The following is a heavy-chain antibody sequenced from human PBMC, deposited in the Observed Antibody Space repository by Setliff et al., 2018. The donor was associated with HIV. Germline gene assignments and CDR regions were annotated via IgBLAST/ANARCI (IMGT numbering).Heavy chain of an antibody. V-gene: IGHV3-21*01. CDR3: ARAASRYGSGSFYFDY. CDR2: ISSSSSYI. Sequence: GSLRLSCAASGFTFSSYSMNWVRQAPGKGLEWVSSISSSSSYIYHADSVKGRFTISRDNAKNSLYLQMNSLRAEDTAVYYCARAASRYGSGSFYFDYWGQGTLVTVSS. D-gene: IGHD3-10*01. CDR1: GFTFSSYS. J-gene: IGHJ4*02.